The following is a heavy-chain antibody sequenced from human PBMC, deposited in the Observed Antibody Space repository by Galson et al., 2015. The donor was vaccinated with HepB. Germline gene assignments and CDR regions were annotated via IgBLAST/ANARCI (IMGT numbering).Heavy chain of an antibody. CDR2: ISSSSSYI. CDR1: GFTFSSYS. D-gene: IGHD2-2*01. V-gene: IGHV3-21*01. CDR3: ASGYCSSTSCYLYYFDY. Sequence: SLRLSCAAPGFTFSSYSMNWVRQAPGKGLEWVSSISSSSSYIYYADPVKGQFTISRDNAKNSLYLQMNSLRAEDTAVYYCASGYCSSTSCYLYYFDYWGQGTLVTVSS. J-gene: IGHJ4*02.